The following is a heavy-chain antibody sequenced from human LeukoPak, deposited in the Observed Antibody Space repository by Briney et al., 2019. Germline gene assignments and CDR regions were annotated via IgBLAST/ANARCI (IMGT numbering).Heavy chain of an antibody. D-gene: IGHD4-17*01. Sequence: SETLSLTCAVSGYSISSGYYWGWIRQPPGKGLERIGSIYHSGSTYYNPSLKSRVTISVDTSKNQFSLKLSSVTAADTAVYYCARLSLNGDYAWYWGQGTLVTVSS. V-gene: IGHV4-38-2*01. J-gene: IGHJ4*02. CDR3: ARLSLNGDYAWY. CDR1: GYSISSGYY. CDR2: IYHSGST.